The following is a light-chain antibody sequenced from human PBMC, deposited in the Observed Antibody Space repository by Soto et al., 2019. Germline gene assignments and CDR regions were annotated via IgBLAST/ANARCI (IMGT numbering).Light chain of an antibody. CDR3: QQYGGTPPS. J-gene: IGKJ4*01. CDR1: QTVSSNY. V-gene: IGKV3-20*01. CDR2: GAT. Sequence: EIVLTQSPGTVSLSPGERATLSCRASQTVSSNYLAWYQQKPGQAPRLLIFGATSRATGVPDRFSGGGSGPHFTLAIGTLEPEDSAVYICQQYGGTPPSFGGGTRVEI.